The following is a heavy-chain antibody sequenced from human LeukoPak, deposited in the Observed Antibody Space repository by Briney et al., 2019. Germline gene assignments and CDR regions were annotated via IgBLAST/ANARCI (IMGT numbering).Heavy chain of an antibody. CDR3: AKGSAYSSSWYADYYMDV. V-gene: IGHV3-21*04. CDR2: ISSSSSYI. CDR1: GFTFSSYS. J-gene: IGHJ6*03. D-gene: IGHD6-13*01. Sequence: GRSLRLSCAASGFTFSSYSMNWVRQAPGKGLEWVSSISSSSSYIYYADSVKGRFTISRDNSKNTLYLQMNSLRAEDTAVYYCAKGSAYSSSWYADYYMDVWGKGTTVTVSS.